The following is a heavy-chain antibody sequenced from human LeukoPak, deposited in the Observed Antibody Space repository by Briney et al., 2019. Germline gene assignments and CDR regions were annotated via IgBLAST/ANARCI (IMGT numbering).Heavy chain of an antibody. Sequence: GGSLRLSCAASGFTFSSYAMSWVRQIPGKGLEWVSGINGNGGSTNYADSVKGRFTISRDNSKNTLYLQMNSLRAEDTAVYYCAKDRPENYWGQGTLVTVSS. D-gene: IGHD1-14*01. V-gene: IGHV3-23*01. CDR1: GFTFSSYA. CDR2: INGNGGST. J-gene: IGHJ4*02. CDR3: AKDRPENY.